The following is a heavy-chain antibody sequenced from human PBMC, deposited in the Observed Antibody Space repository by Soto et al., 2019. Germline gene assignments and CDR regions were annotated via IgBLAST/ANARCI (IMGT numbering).Heavy chain of an antibody. CDR2: IDIGGNT. CDR1: GFSVTNNY. Sequence: EVQVVESGGGLVQPGGSLRLSCAASGFSVTNNYMNWVRQAPGKGLEWVSIIDIGGNTYYADSVKDRFTISRDNSRSTLYLHMGSLRAEDTAVYYCARGRGSTGYLGREHYFDYWGQGTLVTVSP. V-gene: IGHV3-66*01. D-gene: IGHD2-2*01. J-gene: IGHJ4*02. CDR3: ARGRGSTGYLGREHYFDY.